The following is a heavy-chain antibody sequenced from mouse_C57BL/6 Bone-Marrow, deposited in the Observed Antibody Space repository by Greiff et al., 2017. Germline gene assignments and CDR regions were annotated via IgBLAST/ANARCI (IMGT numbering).Heavy chain of an antibody. Sequence: VKLMESDAELVKPGASVKISCKVSGYTFTDHTIHWMKQRPEQGLEWIGYIYPRDGSTKYNEKFKGKATLTADKSSSTAYMQLNSLTSEDSAVYFCARRYDYDLWYFDVWGTGTTVTVSS. V-gene: IGHV1-78*01. D-gene: IGHD2-4*01. CDR1: GYTFTDHT. J-gene: IGHJ1*03. CDR2: IYPRDGST. CDR3: ARRYDYDLWYFDV.